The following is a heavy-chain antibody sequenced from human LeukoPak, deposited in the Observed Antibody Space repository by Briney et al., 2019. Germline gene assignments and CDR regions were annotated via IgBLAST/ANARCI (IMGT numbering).Heavy chain of an antibody. J-gene: IGHJ4*02. CDR1: GFTFSDYY. V-gene: IGHV3-11*06. CDR3: AKDSSWSFDY. D-gene: IGHD6-13*01. CDR2: ISSGSSYI. Sequence: GGSLRLSCAASGFTFSDYYMSWIRQAPGKGLEWVSSISSGSSYIYYADSVKGRFTISRDNAKNSLYLQLNSLRAEDTAVYYCAKDSSWSFDYWGQGTLVTVSS.